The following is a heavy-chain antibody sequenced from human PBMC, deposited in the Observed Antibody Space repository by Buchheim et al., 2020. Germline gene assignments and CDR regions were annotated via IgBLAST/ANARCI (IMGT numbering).Heavy chain of an antibody. CDR3: ARDGSSRGGWFDP. CDR1: GGSISSYY. Sequence: QVQLQESGPGLVKPSETLSLTCTVSGGSISSYYWSWIRQPPGKGLEWIGYIYYSGSTNYNPSLKSRVTISVDTSKNQFSLKLSSVTAADTAVYYCARDGSSRGGWFDPWGQGTL. D-gene: IGHD6-13*01. CDR2: IYYSGST. J-gene: IGHJ5*02. V-gene: IGHV4-59*01.